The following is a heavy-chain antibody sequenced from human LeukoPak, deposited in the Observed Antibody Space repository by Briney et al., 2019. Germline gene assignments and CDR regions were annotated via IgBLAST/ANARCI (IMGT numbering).Heavy chain of an antibody. CDR3: AKELRGKYYYASGSHYLYHYFYMAA. J-gene: IGHJ6*03. D-gene: IGHD3-10*01. CDR2: IRYDGNNK. CDR1: RFTFSNYG. V-gene: IGHV3-30*02. Sequence: GGSLRLSCAASRFTFSNYGMHWVRQAPGKGLEWVAFIRYDGNNKFYADSVKGRFTISRDNSKNTLYLQMDSLRTEDTAVYYCAKELRGKYYYASGSHYLYHYFYMAAWGKGTTVTISS.